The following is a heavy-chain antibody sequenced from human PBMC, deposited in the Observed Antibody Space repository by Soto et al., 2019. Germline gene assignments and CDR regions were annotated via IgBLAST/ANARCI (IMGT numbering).Heavy chain of an antibody. Sequence: SETLSLTCTVFGGSISSGDYYWSWIRQPPGKGLEWIGYIYYSGSTYYNPSLKSRVTISVDTSKNQFSLKLSSVTAADTAVYYCARDRFYDYVWGSYRTAPDDAFDIWGQGTMVTVSS. CDR1: GGSISSGDYY. J-gene: IGHJ3*02. CDR3: ARDRFYDYVWGSYRTAPDDAFDI. CDR2: IYYSGST. D-gene: IGHD3-16*02. V-gene: IGHV4-30-4*01.